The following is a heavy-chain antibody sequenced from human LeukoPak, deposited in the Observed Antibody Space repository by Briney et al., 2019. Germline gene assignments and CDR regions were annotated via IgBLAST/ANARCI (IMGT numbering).Heavy chain of an antibody. Sequence: GESLQISCKGSGYSFTSYWISWVRQMPGKGLEWMGIIYPGDSDTRYSPSFQGQVTISADKSISTAYLQWSSLKASDTAMYSGARRVITFGGVTQGNWFDPWGQGTVVTVSS. CDR3: ARRVITFGGVTQGNWFDP. J-gene: IGHJ5*02. CDR1: GYSFTSYW. V-gene: IGHV5-51*01. D-gene: IGHD3-16*01. CDR2: IYPGDSDT.